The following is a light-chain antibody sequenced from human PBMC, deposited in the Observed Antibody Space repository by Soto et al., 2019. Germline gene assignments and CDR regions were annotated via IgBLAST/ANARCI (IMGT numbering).Light chain of an antibody. CDR1: QGISSY. CDR2: AAS. Sequence: AIRVTQSPSSLSASTGDRVTITCRASQGISSYLAWYQQKPGKAPKLLIYAASTLQSGVPSRFSGSGSGTDFTLTISCLQSEDFATYYCQQYYGYPRTFGQGTKV. J-gene: IGKJ1*01. V-gene: IGKV1-8*01. CDR3: QQYYGYPRT.